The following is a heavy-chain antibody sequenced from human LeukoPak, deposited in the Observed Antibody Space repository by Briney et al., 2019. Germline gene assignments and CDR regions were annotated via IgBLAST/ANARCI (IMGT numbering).Heavy chain of an antibody. CDR2: IHYSGST. CDR3: ARLPTSSMETRNWFDP. CDR1: GGSISSYY. V-gene: IGHV4-59*01. D-gene: IGHD6-19*01. Sequence: PSETLSLTCTVSGGSISSYYWSWIRQPPGKGLEWIGYIHYSGSTNYNPSLKSRVTISLGASKNQFSLKLSSMTAADTAVYYCARLPTSSMETRNWFDPWGQGTLVTVSS. J-gene: IGHJ5*02.